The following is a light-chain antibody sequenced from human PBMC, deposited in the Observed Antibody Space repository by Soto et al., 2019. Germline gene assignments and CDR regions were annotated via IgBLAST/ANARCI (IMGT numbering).Light chain of an antibody. CDR3: QQYDILPST. J-gene: IGKJ5*01. CDR2: DAS. V-gene: IGKV1-33*01. Sequence: QMAESASCVVACVGHSITKTCQATQYINIYLNWYQQKPGKAPNLLIYDASNLEVGVPSRFSGSGSGTHFTFTISSLQSEDIGTYYCQQYDILPSTFGRGTRLEIK. CDR1: QYINIY.